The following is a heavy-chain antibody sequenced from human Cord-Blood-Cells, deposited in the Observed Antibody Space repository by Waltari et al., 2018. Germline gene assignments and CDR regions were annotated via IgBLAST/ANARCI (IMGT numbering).Heavy chain of an antibody. CDR3: AKAGDWDPHDY. V-gene: IGHV3-23*01. J-gene: IGHJ4*02. D-gene: IGHD3-10*01. CDR1: GFTFASYA. CDR2: IIGSGGST. Sequence: EVQLLESGGGLVQPGGSLRLSCAASGFTFASYAMNWVRQAHGKGLEWVSAIIGSGGSTYYADSVKGRFTISRDNSKNTLYLQMNSLRAEDTAIYYCAKAGDWDPHDYWGQGTLVTVSS.